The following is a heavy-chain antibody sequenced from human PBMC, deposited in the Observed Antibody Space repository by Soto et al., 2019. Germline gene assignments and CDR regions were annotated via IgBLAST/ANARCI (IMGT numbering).Heavy chain of an antibody. CDR1: GYTFGTFS. CDR2: INPYNDYT. Sequence: QLVQSGAEVKDPGASVKVSCKTSGYTFGTFSMTWGRQAPGQGLEWMGWINPYNDYTGYGQKFHDRVTMTTDRSTNTVYMELRSLTSDDTAVYYCARGPLYLEWLGAYYLDFWGQGTLVTVSS. J-gene: IGHJ4*02. CDR3: ARGPLYLEWLGAYYLDF. V-gene: IGHV1-18*04. D-gene: IGHD3-3*01.